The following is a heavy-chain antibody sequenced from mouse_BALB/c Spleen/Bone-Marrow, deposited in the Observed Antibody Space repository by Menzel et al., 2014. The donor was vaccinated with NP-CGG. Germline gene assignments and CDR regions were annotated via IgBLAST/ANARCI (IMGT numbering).Heavy chain of an antibody. J-gene: IGHJ2*01. V-gene: IGHV3-1*02. D-gene: IGHD2-14*01. CDR1: GYSITSGYS. Sequence: VQLQQSGPDLVKPSQSLSLTCTVTGYSITSGYSWHWIRPFPGNKLEWMDYIHYSGSTNYNPSLKSRISITRDTSKNQFFLQLNSVTTEDTATYYCASLYRYNYWGQGTTLTVSS. CDR3: ASLYRYNY. CDR2: IHYSGST.